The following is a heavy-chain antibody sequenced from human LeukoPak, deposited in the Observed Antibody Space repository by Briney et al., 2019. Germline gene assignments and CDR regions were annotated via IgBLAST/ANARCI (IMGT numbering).Heavy chain of an antibody. CDR1: GGSISSYY. CDR2: ISYSGST. V-gene: IGHV4-59*08. Sequence: SETLSLTCTVSGGSISSYYWSWIRQPPGKGLEWIAYISYSGSTNCNPSLRSRVTISLDTSKNHFSLKLSSVTAADTAVYYCARQNSGYDLGPFAYWGQGTLVTVSS. CDR3: ARQNSGYDLGPFAY. D-gene: IGHD5-12*01. J-gene: IGHJ4*02.